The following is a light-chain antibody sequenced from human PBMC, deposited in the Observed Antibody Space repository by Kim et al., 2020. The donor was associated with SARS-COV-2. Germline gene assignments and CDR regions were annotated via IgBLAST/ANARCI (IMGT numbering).Light chain of an antibody. V-gene: IGLV2-11*03. CDR1: SSDVGNYNY. CDR3: CSYAGDYTWV. J-gene: IGLJ3*02. CDR2: DVT. Sequence: GQSVTISCTGTSSDVGNYNYGSWYQQPPDKAPQLMIYDVTRRPSGVPDRFSGSKSGSTASLTISGLQTEDEADYFCCSYAGDYTWVFGGGTQLTVL.